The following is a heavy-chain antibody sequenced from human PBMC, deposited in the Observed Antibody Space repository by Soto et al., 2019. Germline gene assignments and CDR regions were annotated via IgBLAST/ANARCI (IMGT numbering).Heavy chain of an antibody. Sequence: ETLSLTCTVSGSPITINYWSWIRQAPGKGLEWIGYIYYSGSTTYNPSLKSRVTMSADTSKDQFSLKLNSVTAADTAVYYCARDAGGPYDHWGSGILVTVSS. J-gene: IGHJ4*01. V-gene: IGHV4-59*01. D-gene: IGHD2-15*01. CDR3: ARDAGGPYDH. CDR1: GSPITINY. CDR2: IYYSGST.